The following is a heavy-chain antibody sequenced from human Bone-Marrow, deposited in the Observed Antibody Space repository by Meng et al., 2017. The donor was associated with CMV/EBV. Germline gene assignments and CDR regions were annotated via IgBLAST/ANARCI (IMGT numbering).Heavy chain of an antibody. J-gene: IGHJ5*02. CDR2: IKHDGSES. D-gene: IGHD3-3*01. Sequence: GESLKISCAASGFTFSKSWMNWIRQAPGKGLEWVANIKHDGSESYYVGSVKGRFTISRDNAKNSLYLQMNSLRAEDTAVYYCARDGDDDFWNGYPYQWFAPWGQGPLVTGSS. V-gene: IGHV3-7*01. CDR3: ARDGDDDFWNGYPYQWFAP. CDR1: GFTFSKSW.